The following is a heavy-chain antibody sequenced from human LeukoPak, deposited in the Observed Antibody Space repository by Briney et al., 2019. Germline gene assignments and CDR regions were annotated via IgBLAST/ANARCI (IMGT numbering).Heavy chain of an antibody. V-gene: IGHV1-2*02. J-gene: IGHJ6*02. CDR3: ARGDLEYSSSSDYYYYYGMDV. CDR1: GYTFTGYY. Sequence: ASVKVSCKASGYTFTGYYMHWVRQAPGQGLEWMGWINPNSGGTNYAQKFQGRDTMTRDTSISTAYMELSRLRSDDTAVYYCARGDLEYSSSSDYYYYYGMDVWGQGTTVTVSS. CDR2: INPNSGGT. D-gene: IGHD6-6*01.